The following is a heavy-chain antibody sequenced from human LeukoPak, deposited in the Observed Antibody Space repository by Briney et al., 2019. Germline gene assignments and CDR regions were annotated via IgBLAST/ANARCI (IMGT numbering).Heavy chain of an antibody. CDR2: IYPGDSDT. CDR1: GYRFTSYW. CDR3: ARQSLRFGEYTYDY. D-gene: IGHD3-10*01. Sequence: GESLKISFKGSGYRFTSYWIGWVRQMPGKGLGWMGIIYPGDSDTRYSPSLQGQVTISADKSISTAYLQWSSLKASDTAMYYCARQSLRFGEYTYDYWGQGTLVTVSS. J-gene: IGHJ4*02. V-gene: IGHV5-51*01.